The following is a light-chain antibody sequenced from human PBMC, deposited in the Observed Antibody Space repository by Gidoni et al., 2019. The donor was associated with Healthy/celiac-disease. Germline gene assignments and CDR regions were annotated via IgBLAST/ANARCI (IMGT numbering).Light chain of an antibody. V-gene: IGLV3-1*01. CDR2: QDS. CDR3: QAWDSSTAGVV. J-gene: IGLJ2*01. CDR1: KLGDKY. Sequence: SYELTQPPSVSVSPGQTASITCSGDKLGDKYACWYQQKPGQSPVLVIYQDSKRPSGIPERFSGSNSGNTATLTISGTQAMDEADYDCQAWDSSTAGVVFGGGTKLTVL.